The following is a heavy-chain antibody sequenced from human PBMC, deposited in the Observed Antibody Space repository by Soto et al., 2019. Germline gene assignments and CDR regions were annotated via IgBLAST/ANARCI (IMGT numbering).Heavy chain of an antibody. CDR2: IYYTGST. V-gene: IGHV4-59*12. D-gene: IGHD6-13*01. J-gene: IGHJ4*02. CDR1: GGSISSCY. Sequence: PSETLSLTCTVSGGSISSCYWSWIRQPPGKGLEWIGYIYYTGSTNYNPSLKSRVTISVDTSKNQFSLKLSSVTAADTAVYYCASLRDSTYYFDYWGQGPLVTVSS. CDR3: ASLRDSTYYFDY.